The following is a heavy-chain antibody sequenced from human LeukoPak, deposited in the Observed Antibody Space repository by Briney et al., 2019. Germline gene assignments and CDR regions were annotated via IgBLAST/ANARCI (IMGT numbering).Heavy chain of an antibody. CDR2: ISSSGSTI. CDR1: GFTFSSYE. CDR3: AELGITMSGGV. D-gene: IGHD3-10*02. Sequence: GGSLRLSCAASGFTFSSYEMNWVRQAPGKGLEWVSYISSSGSTIYYADSVKGRFTISRDNAKNSLYLQMNSLRAADTAVYYCAELGITMSGGVWGKGTTVTISS. J-gene: IGHJ6*04. V-gene: IGHV3-48*03.